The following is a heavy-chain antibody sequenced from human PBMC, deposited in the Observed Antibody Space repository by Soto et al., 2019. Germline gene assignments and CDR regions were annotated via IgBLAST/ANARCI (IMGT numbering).Heavy chain of an antibody. V-gene: IGHV5-51*01. J-gene: IGHJ4*02. Sequence: ELKLEQSGAEVKKPGQSLLISCKGSGYRFSSYWVGWVPQKAGKGLEWMGMIHLDDPDTVYNPSFRGHVTISADKSTSTAYLQWSSLKASDSAMYYCAIPITVFGVFFIWGQGAQVIGSS. D-gene: IGHD3-3*01. CDR1: GYRFSSYW. CDR3: AIPITVFGVFFI. CDR2: IHLDDPDT.